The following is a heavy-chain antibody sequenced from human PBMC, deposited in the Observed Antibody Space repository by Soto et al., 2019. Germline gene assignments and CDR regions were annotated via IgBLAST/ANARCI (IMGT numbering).Heavy chain of an antibody. CDR1: GFSFSDYW. CDR2: IKPDGGNK. CDR3: ASRTYSSSWYFYTWFDP. J-gene: IGHJ5*02. Sequence: PGGSLRLSCAASGFSFSDYWMNWVRQAPGKGLEWVANIKPDGGNKNYVDSVKGRFTISRDNAKNSLFLQMNSLRAEDTAVYYCASRTYSSSWYFYTWFDPWGQGTLVTVSS. D-gene: IGHD6-13*01. V-gene: IGHV3-7*01.